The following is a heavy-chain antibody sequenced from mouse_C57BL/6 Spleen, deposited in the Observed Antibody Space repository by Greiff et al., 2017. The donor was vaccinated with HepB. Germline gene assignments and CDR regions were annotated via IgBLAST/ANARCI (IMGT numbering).Heavy chain of an antibody. CDR2: IDPSDSYT. Sequence: VQLKQPGAELVRPGTSVKLSCKASGYTFTSYWMHWVKQRPGQGLEWIGVIDPSDSYTNYNQKFKGKATLTVDTSSSTAYMQLSSLTSEDSAVYYCARGDGYDEGAMDYWGQGTSVTVSS. V-gene: IGHV1-59*01. CDR1: GYTFTSYW. J-gene: IGHJ4*01. D-gene: IGHD2-2*01. CDR3: ARGDGYDEGAMDY.